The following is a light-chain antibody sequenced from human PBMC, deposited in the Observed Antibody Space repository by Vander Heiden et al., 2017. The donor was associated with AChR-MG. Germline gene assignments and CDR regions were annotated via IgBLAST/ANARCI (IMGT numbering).Light chain of an antibody. CDR2: TAS. V-gene: IGKV1-39*01. Sequence: IQMTQSPSSLSAFVGDRVIITCRASQSISSYLNWYQLKPGKAPKLLIYTASSLQSGVPSRFSGSGSGTDFTLTISSLQPEDFATYYCQQSYRTPFTFGPGTKVDIK. J-gene: IGKJ3*01. CDR3: QQSYRTPFT. CDR1: QSISSY.